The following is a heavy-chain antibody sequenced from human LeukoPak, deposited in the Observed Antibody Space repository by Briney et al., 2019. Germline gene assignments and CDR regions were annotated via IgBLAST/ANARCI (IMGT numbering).Heavy chain of an antibody. CDR1: GYTFTGYY. CDR2: INPNSGGT. Sequence: ASVKVSCKASGYTFTGYYMHWVRQAPGQGLEWMGWINPNSGGTNYAQKFQGRVTMTRDTSISTAYMELGRLRSDDTAVYYCARGAFGESPNDAFDIWGQGTMVTVSS. V-gene: IGHV1-2*02. J-gene: IGHJ3*02. D-gene: IGHD4-17*01. CDR3: ARGAFGESPNDAFDI.